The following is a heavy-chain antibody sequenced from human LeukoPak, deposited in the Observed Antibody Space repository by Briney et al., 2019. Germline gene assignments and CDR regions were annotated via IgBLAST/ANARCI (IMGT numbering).Heavy chain of an antibody. CDR2: ISGSGGST. V-gene: IGHV3-23*01. Sequence: GSLRLSCAASGFTFSSYAMSWVRQAPGKGLEWVSAISGSGGSTYYADSVKGRFTISRDNAKNSLYLQMNSLRAEDTAVYYCARDRTRIAAHPNWFDPWGQGTLVTVSS. D-gene: IGHD6-6*01. J-gene: IGHJ5*02. CDR1: GFTFSSYA. CDR3: ARDRTRIAAHPNWFDP.